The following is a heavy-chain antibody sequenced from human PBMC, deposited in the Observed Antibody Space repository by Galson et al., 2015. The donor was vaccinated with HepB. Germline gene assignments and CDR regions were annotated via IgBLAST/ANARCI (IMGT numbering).Heavy chain of an antibody. CDR3: ARETAVAGTLDP. D-gene: IGHD6-19*01. Sequence: SVKVSCKASGGTFSSYAISWVRQAPGQGLEWMGGIIPILGIANYAQKFQGRVTITADKSTSTAYMELSSLRSEDTAVYYCARETAVAGTLDPWGQGTLVTVSS. CDR2: IIPILGIA. CDR1: GGTFSSYA. V-gene: IGHV1-69*10. J-gene: IGHJ5*02.